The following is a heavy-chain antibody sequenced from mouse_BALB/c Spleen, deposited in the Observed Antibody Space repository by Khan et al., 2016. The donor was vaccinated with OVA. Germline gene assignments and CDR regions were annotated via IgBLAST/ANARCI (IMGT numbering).Heavy chain of an antibody. CDR1: GYSFTGYF. CDR2: INPHIGET. CDR3: TRIYRSDFDY. Sequence: VQLVESGPELVRPGASVKISCTASGYSFTGYFMNWVMQSHGKSLEWIGRINPHIGETFYNQRFKDKATLTVDESSSTAHMELRSLASEDSAVYYCTRIYRSDFDYWGQDTTLTVSS. J-gene: IGHJ2*01. D-gene: IGHD1-1*01. V-gene: IGHV1-20*02.